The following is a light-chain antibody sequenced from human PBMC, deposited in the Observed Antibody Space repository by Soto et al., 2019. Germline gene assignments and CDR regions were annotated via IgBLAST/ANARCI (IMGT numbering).Light chain of an antibody. V-gene: IGKV1-5*03. Sequence: DIQMTQSPSTLSGSVGDRVTITCRASQTISSWLAWYQQKPGKAPKLLIYKASTLKSGVPSRFSGSGSGTDFTLTISRLEPEDFAVYYCQQYTSSLITFGQGTRLEIK. CDR1: QTISSW. CDR2: KAS. CDR3: QQYTSSLIT. J-gene: IGKJ5*01.